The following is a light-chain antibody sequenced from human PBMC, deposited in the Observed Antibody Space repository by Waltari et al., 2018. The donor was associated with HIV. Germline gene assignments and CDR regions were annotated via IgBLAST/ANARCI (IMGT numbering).Light chain of an antibody. CDR3: QQRRNWPPGAT. CDR1: QSVSSY. J-gene: IGKJ4*01. V-gene: IGKV3-11*01. CDR2: GAS. Sequence: EIVLTQSPATLSLSPGDRATLSCRASQSVSSYLAWYQQKPGQAPKLLIYGASNRATGIPARFSGSGSGTDCTLTISSLEPEDFAVYYCQQRRNWPPGATFGGGTKVEIK.